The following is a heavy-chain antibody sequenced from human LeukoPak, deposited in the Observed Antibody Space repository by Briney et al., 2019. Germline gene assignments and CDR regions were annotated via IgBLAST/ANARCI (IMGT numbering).Heavy chain of an antibody. CDR3: AREIDGRYCSSTRCYGSFDY. Sequence: GGSLRLSCAASGFSFSSYYVNWVRQAPGKGLEWVAVIWYDGSNKYYADSVKGRFTISRDNSKNTLYLQMNSLRAEDTAVYYCAREIDGRYCSSTRCYGSFDYWGQGTLVTVSS. J-gene: IGHJ4*02. D-gene: IGHD2-2*01. CDR2: IWYDGSNK. V-gene: IGHV3-33*08. CDR1: GFSFSSYY.